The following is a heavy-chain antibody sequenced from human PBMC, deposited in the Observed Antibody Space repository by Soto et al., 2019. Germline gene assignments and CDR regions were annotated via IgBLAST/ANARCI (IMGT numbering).Heavy chain of an antibody. D-gene: IGHD3-22*01. J-gene: IGHJ3*02. V-gene: IGHV5-51*01. CDR1: GYSFTSYW. CDR3: ARQRDYYDSATGAFDI. CDR2: IYPGDSDT. Sequence: GESLKISCNGSGYSFTSYWICWVRQMPWKGLEWMGIIYPGDSDTRYSPSFQGQVTISADKSISTAYLQWSSLKASDTAMYYCARQRDYYDSATGAFDIWGQGTMVTV.